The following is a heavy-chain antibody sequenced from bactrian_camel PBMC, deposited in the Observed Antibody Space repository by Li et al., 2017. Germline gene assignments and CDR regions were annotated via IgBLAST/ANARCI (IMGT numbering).Heavy chain of an antibody. D-gene: IGHD6*01. J-gene: IGHJ6*01. CDR1: GFTFSDYW. Sequence: QLVESGGGLVQPGGSLRLSCAASGFTFSDYWMYWVRQATRKGLEWVSTINADITAYYAESVKGRFTISRDNAKNTVYLQMNSLKPEDTAVYYCVPGAGMDDFDDWGPGTQVTVS. CDR2: INADITA. CDR3: VPGAGMDDFDD. V-gene: IGHV3S25*01.